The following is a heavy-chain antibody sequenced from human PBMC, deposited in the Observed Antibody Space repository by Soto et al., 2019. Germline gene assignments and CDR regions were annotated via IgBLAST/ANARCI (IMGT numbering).Heavy chain of an antibody. Sequence: EVQLVESGGGLVKPGGSLRLSCAASGFTFSSYSMNWVRQAPGKGLEWVSSISSSSSYIYYADSVKGRFTISRDNAKNSLYLQMNSLRAEDTAVYYCARVDLGQWLPDYWGQGTLLTVSS. D-gene: IGHD5-12*01. CDR3: ARVDLGQWLPDY. J-gene: IGHJ4*02. CDR1: GFTFSSYS. V-gene: IGHV3-21*01. CDR2: ISSSSSYI.